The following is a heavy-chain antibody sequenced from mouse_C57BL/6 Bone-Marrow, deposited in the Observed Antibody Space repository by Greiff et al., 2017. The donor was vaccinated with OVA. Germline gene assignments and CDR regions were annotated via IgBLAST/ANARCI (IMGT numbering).Heavy chain of an antibody. D-gene: IGHD5-1*01. J-gene: IGHJ1*03. CDR3: TRESTLWYFDV. V-gene: IGHV5-9-1*02. CDR2: ISSGGDYI. CDR1: GFTFSSYA. Sequence: EVMLVESGEGLVKPGGSLKLSCAASGFTFSSYAMSWVRQTPEKRLEWVAYISSGGDYIYYADTVKGRFTISRDNARNTLYLQMSSLKAEDTAMYYCTRESTLWYFDVWGTGTTVTVSS.